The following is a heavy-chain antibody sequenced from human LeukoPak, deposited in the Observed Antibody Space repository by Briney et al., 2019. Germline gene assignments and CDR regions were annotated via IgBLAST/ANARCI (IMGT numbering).Heavy chain of an antibody. D-gene: IGHD6-6*01. J-gene: IGHJ4*02. V-gene: IGHV1-18*01. CDR3: ARASSSTVGLRSLDY. CDR2: ISAYNGNT. CDR1: GYTFTSFA. Sequence: ASVKVSCKASGYTFTSFAISWVRQAPGQGLEWMGWISAYNGNTNYAQKLPGRVTMTTDTSTTTAHMELRSLTSDDTAVYYCARASSSTVGLRSLDYWGQGTLVTVSS.